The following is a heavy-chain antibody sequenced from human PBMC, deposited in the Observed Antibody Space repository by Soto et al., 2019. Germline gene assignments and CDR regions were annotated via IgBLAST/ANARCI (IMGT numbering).Heavy chain of an antibody. V-gene: IGHV4-30-2*01. CDR2: INHLETT. CDR1: GAPITFGGYS. Sequence: SETLSLTCTVSGAPITFGGYSWSWIRQTPGKGLEWIGYINHLETTFYNPSFESRLTLSIDRAKNQFSLKLHSMSAADRAVYFCARGGGSDSFDYWGQGILVTVSS. D-gene: IGHD1-26*01. J-gene: IGHJ4*02. CDR3: ARGGGSDSFDY.